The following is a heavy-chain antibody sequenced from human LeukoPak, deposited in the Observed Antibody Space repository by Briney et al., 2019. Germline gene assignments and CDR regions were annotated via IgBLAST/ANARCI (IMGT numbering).Heavy chain of an antibody. J-gene: IGHJ3*01. CDR3: AQGDSYYDFLLSV. CDR1: GFTVSSNY. Sequence: GGSLRLSCAASGFTVSSNYMSWVRQAPGKGLEWVSAISGSGAKTYYADSVKGRFTISRDNSRNTLYLQMNSLRAEDTAVYYCAQGDSYYDFLLSVWGQGTMVTVSS. D-gene: IGHD3-3*01. V-gene: IGHV3-23*01. CDR2: ISGSGAKT.